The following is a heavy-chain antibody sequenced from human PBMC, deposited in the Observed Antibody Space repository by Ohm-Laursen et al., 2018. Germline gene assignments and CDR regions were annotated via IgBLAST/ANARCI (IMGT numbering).Heavy chain of an antibody. CDR3: ARDPTGSYYGSGSYSDY. CDR1: GYTFTGYY. V-gene: IGHV1-2*02. J-gene: IGHJ4*02. D-gene: IGHD3-10*01. CDR2: INPNSGGT. Sequence: ASVKVSCKTSGYTFTGYYMHWVRQAPGQGLEWMGWINPNSGGTNYAQKFQGRVTMIRDTSISTAYMELSRLRSDDTAVYYCARDPTGSYYGSGSYSDYWGQGTLVTVSS.